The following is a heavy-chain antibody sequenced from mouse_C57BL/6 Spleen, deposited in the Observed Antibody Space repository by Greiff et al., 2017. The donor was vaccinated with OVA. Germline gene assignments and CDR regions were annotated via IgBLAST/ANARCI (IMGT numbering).Heavy chain of an antibody. CDR3: AKGGEYNSRFDY. CDR1: GYTFTSYW. D-gene: IGHD5-1*01. CDR2: IDPSDSET. V-gene: IGHV1-52*01. J-gene: IGHJ2*01. Sequence: QVQLQQPGAELVRPGSSVKLSCKASGYTFTSYWMHWVKQRPIQGLEWIGNIDPSDSETHYNQKFKDKATLTVYKSSSTAYMQLSSRTSEDSAVNYCAKGGEYNSRFDYWGQGTTLTVSS.